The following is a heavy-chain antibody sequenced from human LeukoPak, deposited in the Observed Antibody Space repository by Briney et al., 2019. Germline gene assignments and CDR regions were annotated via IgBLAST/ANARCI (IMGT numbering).Heavy chain of an antibody. CDR2: STGGFT. CDR1: GFTFSTYA. D-gene: IGHD2/OR15-2a*01. Sequence: GGSLRLSCVTSGFTFSTYAMSWVRQAPGKGLEWVCSTGGFTYHADSMKGRFTISRDNSKNTLFLQMKSLRGDDTAVYYCATGGSMAHEGIHSWGQGTLVIVSS. CDR3: ATGGSMAHEGIHS. V-gene: IGHV3-23*01. J-gene: IGHJ4*02.